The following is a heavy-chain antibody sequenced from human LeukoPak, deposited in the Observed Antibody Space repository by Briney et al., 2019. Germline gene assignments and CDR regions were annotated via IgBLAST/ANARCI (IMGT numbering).Heavy chain of an antibody. CDR3: VVRLPASGAH. Sequence: GGTLRLSCVVSGFISRDYGLSWVRQAPGKGLEWVSAISGSGGITDYADFVKGRFTISRDNSKNTLYLQMNSLRVEDTAMYYCVVRLPASGAHWGQGTLVTVSS. V-gene: IGHV3-23*01. D-gene: IGHD3-10*01. CDR1: GFISRDYG. J-gene: IGHJ1*01. CDR2: ISGSGGIT.